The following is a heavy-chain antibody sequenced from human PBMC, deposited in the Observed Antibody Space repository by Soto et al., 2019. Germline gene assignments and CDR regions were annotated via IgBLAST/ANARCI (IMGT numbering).Heavy chain of an antibody. CDR1: GFTFSSYS. D-gene: IGHD3-22*01. Sequence: GGSLRLSCAASGFTFSSYSMNWVRQAPGKGLEWVSYISSSSSTIYYADSVKGRFTISRDNSKNTAYLQMSSLRPEDTAVYYCVKGEYYYDGSAYYPFDYWGQGRMVTVSS. CDR2: ISSSSSTI. CDR3: VKGEYYYDGSAYYPFDY. J-gene: IGHJ4*02. V-gene: IGHV3-48*01.